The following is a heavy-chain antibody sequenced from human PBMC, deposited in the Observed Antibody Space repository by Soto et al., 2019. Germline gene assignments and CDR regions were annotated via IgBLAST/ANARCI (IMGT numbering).Heavy chain of an antibody. J-gene: IGHJ4*02. V-gene: IGHV4-34*01. CDR2: INDSGST. CDR1: GGSFGGYF. CDR3: QGGDF. Sequence: SETLSLTCAVSGGSFGGYFWSWIRQSPDKGLEWIGEINDSGSTYYNPSFKSRLTISVDTSKSQISLTLTSVTAADSAVYYCQGGDFWGQGTRVTVSS. D-gene: IGHD3-16*01.